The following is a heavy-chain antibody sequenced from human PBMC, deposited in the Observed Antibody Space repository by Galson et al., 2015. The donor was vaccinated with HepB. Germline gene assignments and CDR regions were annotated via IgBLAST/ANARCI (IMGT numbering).Heavy chain of an antibody. V-gene: IGHV3-7*03. CDR1: GFTFSSYW. J-gene: IGHJ4*02. CDR2: IKQDGSEK. CDR3: ARRGARYYYDSSGYYTYYFDY. D-gene: IGHD3-22*01. Sequence: SLRLSCAASGFTFSSYWMSWVRQAPGKGLEWVANIKQDGSEKYYVDSVKGRFTISRDNAKNSLYLQMNSLRAEDTAVYYCARRGARYYYDSSGYYTYYFDYWGQGTLVTVSS.